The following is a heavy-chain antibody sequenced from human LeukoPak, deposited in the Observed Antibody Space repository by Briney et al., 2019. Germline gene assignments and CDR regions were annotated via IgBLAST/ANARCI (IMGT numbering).Heavy chain of an antibody. V-gene: IGHV3-7*01. D-gene: IGHD6-19*01. J-gene: IGHJ3*01. CDR1: GFIFSRYW. CDR2: VNQDESER. Sequence: GGSLRLSCATSGFIFSRYWMSWVRQAPGKGLEWVANVNQDESERNYVDSVKGRFTISRDNAKNSLDLQMNSLRAEDTAVYYCARYGNGEWLAHYAFDVWGQGTMVTVAS. CDR3: ARYGNGEWLAHYAFDV.